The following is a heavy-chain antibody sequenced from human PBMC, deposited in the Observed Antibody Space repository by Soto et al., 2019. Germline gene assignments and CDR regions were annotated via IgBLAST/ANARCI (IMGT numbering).Heavy chain of an antibody. CDR2: ITGGGGST. CDR3: AKDRSGSLGYNWFDP. Sequence: PRLSCAAAGFTFCSYAMSWVRQAPGKGLEWVSTITGGGGSTYYADSVKGRFTISRDNSKNTLYLQMNSLRAEDTAVYYCAKDRSGSLGYNWFDPWVQGTLVTVSS. D-gene: IGHD3-10*01. CDR1: GFTFCSYA. J-gene: IGHJ5*02. V-gene: IGHV3-23*01.